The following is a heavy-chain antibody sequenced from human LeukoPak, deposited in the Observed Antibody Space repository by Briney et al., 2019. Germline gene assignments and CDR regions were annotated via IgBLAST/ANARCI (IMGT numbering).Heavy chain of an antibody. J-gene: IGHJ4*02. Sequence: ASVKVSCKASGYTFTSYGITWVRQAPGQGLEWMGWISTYNGNTNYAQNLQGRVTMTADTSTSTAYMELRTLISDDTAVYYCARGRGSTSHYWGQGTLVTVSS. V-gene: IGHV1-18*01. CDR3: ARGRGSTSHY. D-gene: IGHD5-12*01. CDR2: ISTYNGNT. CDR1: GYTFTSYG.